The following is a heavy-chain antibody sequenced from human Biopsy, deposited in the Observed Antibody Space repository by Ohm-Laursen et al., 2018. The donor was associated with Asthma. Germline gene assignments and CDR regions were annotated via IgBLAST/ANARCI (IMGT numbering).Heavy chain of an antibody. CDR1: GITFSTYG. D-gene: IGHD2-21*01. CDR2: IWYDGRKK. J-gene: IGHJ6*02. Sequence: SLRLSCTASGITFSTYGMHWVRQAPGKGLEWVSFIWYDGRKKTYAGSVKGRFTISRDNSRNTLYLQKNSLRADDTAVYYCARAGESDLVGGLDVWGQGTTVIVS. V-gene: IGHV3-30*02. CDR3: ARAGESDLVGGLDV.